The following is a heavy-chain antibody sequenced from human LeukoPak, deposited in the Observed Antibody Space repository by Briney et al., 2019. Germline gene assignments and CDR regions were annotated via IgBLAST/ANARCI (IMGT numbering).Heavy chain of an antibody. CDR1: GGSISSSSYY. V-gene: IGHV4-39*01. CDR3: ARHEDVLGSYYDPLGY. CDR2: IYYSGST. Sequence: PSETLSLTCTVSGGSISSSSYYWGWIRQPPGKGLEWIGSIYYSGSTYYNPSLKSRVTISVDTSENQFSLKLSSVTAADTAVYYCARHEDVLGSYYDPLGYWGQGTLVTVSS. J-gene: IGHJ4*02. D-gene: IGHD1-26*01.